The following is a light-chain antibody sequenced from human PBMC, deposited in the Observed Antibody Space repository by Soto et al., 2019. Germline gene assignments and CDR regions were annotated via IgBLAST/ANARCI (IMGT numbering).Light chain of an antibody. Sequence: ETVLTQSPGTLSLSPGERATLSCRASQSVNSFYLAWFQQKPGQAPRLLIYGASTRATGIPDRFSGSGSGTDFTLTISRLEPEDFAVYYCQQYGRSPPWTFGQGTKVDIK. CDR3: QQYGRSPPWT. CDR1: QSVNSFY. CDR2: GAS. V-gene: IGKV3-20*01. J-gene: IGKJ1*01.